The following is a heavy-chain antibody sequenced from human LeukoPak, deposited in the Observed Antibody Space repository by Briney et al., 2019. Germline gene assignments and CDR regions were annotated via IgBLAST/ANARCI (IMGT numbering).Heavy chain of an antibody. V-gene: IGHV3-53*05. J-gene: IGHJ4*02. D-gene: IGHD2-2*01. Sequence: GGSLRLSCAASGFTVSSNYMSWVRQAPGKGLEWVSVIYSGDSTYYADSVKGRFTISRDNSKSTLYLQMNSLRAEDTAVYYCARDPPLICSSTSCQFDYWGQGTLVTVSS. CDR3: ARDPPLICSSTSCQFDY. CDR2: IYSGDST. CDR1: GFTVSSNY.